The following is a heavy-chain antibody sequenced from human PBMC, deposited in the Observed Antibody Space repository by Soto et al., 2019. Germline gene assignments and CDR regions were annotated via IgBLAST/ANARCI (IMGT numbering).Heavy chain of an antibody. CDR2: IYYSENT. V-gene: IGHV4-61*01. J-gene: IGHJ6*02. CDR1: GASVNSGIYY. CDR3: ARSAAGYSGRGLDV. Sequence: SETLSLTCTVSGASVNSGIYYWSWIRQPPGKGLEWIGYIYYSENTNYNPSLESRLTISVDTSKSQFSLKLSSVTAADTAVYYCARSAAGYSGRGLDVWGQGTTVTVSS. D-gene: IGHD6-13*01.